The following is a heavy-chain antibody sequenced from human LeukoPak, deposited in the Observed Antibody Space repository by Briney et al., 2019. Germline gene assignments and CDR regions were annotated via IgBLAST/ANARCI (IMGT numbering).Heavy chain of an antibody. J-gene: IGHJ4*02. CDR3: ARGRGAVAGTDFDY. CDR2: INHSGST. Sequence: SETLSLTCAVDGGSFSGYYWSWIRQPPGKGLEWIGEINHSGSTNYNPSLKSRVTISVDTSKNQFSLKLSSVTAADTAVYYCARGRGAVAGTDFDYWGQGTLVTVSS. CDR1: GGSFSGYY. V-gene: IGHV4-34*01. D-gene: IGHD6-19*01.